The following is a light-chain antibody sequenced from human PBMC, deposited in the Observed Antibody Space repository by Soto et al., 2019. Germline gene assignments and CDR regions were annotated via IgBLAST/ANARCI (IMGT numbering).Light chain of an antibody. V-gene: IGKV4-1*01. J-gene: IGKJ2*01. CDR3: QQYYNTPPYT. CDR1: QNVLYKSNNENY. Sequence: DIVMTQSPDSLAVSLGERATINCKSSQNVLYKSNNENYLAWYQQKPGQPPKLLIYWASTRKSGVPDRFSGSGSGTDFTLTISSQQAEDVAVYCCQQYYNTPPYTFSQGTKLAI. CDR2: WAS.